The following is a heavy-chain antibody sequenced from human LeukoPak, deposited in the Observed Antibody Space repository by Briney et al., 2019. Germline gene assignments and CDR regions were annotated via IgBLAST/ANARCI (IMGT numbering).Heavy chain of an antibody. CDR2: ISPSSDSI. CDR1: GFTLSGHY. Sequence: TGGSLRLSCAVSGFTLSGHYMTWIRQAPGEGLELISYISPSSDSIYYADSVKGRFTISRDNARNLLFLQMSSLRAEDTDVYYCARGHWGLDYWGQGSLVTVSS. CDR3: ARGHWGLDY. V-gene: IGHV3-11*01. J-gene: IGHJ4*02. D-gene: IGHD7-27*01.